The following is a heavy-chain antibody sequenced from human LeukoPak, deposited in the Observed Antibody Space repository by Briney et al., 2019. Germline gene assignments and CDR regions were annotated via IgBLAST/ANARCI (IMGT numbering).Heavy chain of an antibody. CDR2: IYYSGST. V-gene: IGHV4-59*01. J-gene: IGHJ4*02. Sequence: SETLSLTCTVSGGSISSYYWSWIRQPPGKGLEWIGYIYYSGSTNYNLSLKSRVTISVDTSKNQFSLKLSSVTAADTAVYYCARAGSDGYSFDYWGQGTLVTVSS. D-gene: IGHD5-24*01. CDR1: GGSISSYY. CDR3: ARAGSDGYSFDY.